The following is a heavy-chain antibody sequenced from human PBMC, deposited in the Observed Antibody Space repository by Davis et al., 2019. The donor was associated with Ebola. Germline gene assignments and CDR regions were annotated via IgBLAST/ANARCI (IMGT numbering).Heavy chain of an antibody. CDR2: INGDGSRT. D-gene: IGHD4-17*01. V-gene: IGHV3-74*01. CDR3: ARVTNLGY. CDR1: GFTFSSHW. J-gene: IGHJ4*02. Sequence: PGGSLRLSCAASGFTFSSHWLHWVRQVPGKGLVRASRINGDGSRTTYADSVKGRFTISRDNTKSTLYLQMNSLRAEGTAVYYCARVTNLGYLGQGTLVTVSS.